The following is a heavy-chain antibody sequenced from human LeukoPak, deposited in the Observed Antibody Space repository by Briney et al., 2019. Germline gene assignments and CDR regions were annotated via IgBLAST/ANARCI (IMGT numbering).Heavy chain of an antibody. D-gene: IGHD5-12*01. J-gene: IGHJ4*02. CDR1: GGSISSYY. CDR2: IYYSGST. Sequence: PAETESLTCTVSGGSISSYYWSWIRQPPGKGLEWIGYIYYSGSTNYNPSLKSRVTISVDTSKNQFSLKLSSVTAADTAVYYCARISGGYDFDCWGQGTLVSVSS. CDR3: ARISGGYDFDC. V-gene: IGHV4-59*08.